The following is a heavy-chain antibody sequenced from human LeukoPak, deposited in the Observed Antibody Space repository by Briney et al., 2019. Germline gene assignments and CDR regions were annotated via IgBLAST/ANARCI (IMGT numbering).Heavy chain of an antibody. Sequence: SETLSLTCAVYGGSFSGYYWSWIRQPPGKGLEWIGEINHSGSTNYNPSLKSRVTISVDTSKNQFSLKLSSATAADTAVYYCARGGRGITGTFTAPIDYWGQGTLVTVSS. J-gene: IGHJ4*02. V-gene: IGHV4-34*01. CDR2: INHSGST. CDR3: ARGGRGITGTFTAPIDY. D-gene: IGHD1-7*01. CDR1: GGSFSGYY.